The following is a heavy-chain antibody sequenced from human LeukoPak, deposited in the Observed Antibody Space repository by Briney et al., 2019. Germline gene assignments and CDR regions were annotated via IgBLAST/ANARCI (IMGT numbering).Heavy chain of an antibody. J-gene: IGHJ3*02. CDR3: TSHTGTGDAFRPFHI. Sequence: SGGSLRLSCAASGFTFSDYYMSWIRQAPGKGLEWVSYISSSGSTIYYADSVKGRFTISRDNAKNSLYLQMNSLRAEDTAVYYCTSHTGTGDAFRPFHIWGQGTMVTVSS. V-gene: IGHV3-11*04. CDR2: ISSSGSTI. D-gene: IGHD2-21*02. CDR1: GFTFSDYY.